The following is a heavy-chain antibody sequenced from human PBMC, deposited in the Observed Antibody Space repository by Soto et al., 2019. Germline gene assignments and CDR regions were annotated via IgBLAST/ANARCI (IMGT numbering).Heavy chain of an antibody. CDR3: ARLLWFGELSPSEYNWFDP. CDR2: IYHSGST. D-gene: IGHD3-10*01. Sequence: SETLSLTCAVSGGSISSGGYSWSWIRQPPGKGLEWIGYIYHSGSTYYNPSLKSRVTISVDRSKNQFSLKLSSVTAADTAVYYCARLLWFGELSPSEYNWFDPWGQGTLVTVCS. J-gene: IGHJ5*02. V-gene: IGHV4-30-2*01. CDR1: GGSISSGGYS.